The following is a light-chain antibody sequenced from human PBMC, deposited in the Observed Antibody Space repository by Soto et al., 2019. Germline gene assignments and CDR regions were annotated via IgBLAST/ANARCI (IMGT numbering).Light chain of an antibody. Sequence: DIVMTQSPDSLAVSLGERATINCKSSQSVLYSSNNKNYLAWYQQKPGQPPKLLIYWASTRESGVPDRFSGSGSGTDFTLTISSLQAEDVAVYYCQQYYSTPQTFGQGNKVAIK. CDR3: QQYYSTPQT. CDR2: WAS. J-gene: IGKJ1*01. V-gene: IGKV4-1*01. CDR1: QSVLYSSNNKNY.